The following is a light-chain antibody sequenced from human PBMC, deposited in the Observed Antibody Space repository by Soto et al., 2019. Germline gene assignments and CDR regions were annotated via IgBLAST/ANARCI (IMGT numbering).Light chain of an antibody. J-gene: IGKJ4*01. CDR2: DAS. CDR1: QSVSSY. Sequence: EIVLTQSPATLSLSPGERATLSCTASQSVSSYLAWYQQKPGQAPRLLIYDASNRATGIPARFSGSGSGTDFTITISSLEPDDFAVYYCQQRSDWPSTFGGGTKVQMK. V-gene: IGKV3-11*01. CDR3: QQRSDWPST.